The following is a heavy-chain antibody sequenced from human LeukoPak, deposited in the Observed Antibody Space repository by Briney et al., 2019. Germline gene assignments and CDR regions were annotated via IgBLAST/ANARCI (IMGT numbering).Heavy chain of an antibody. CDR1: GGSFSGYY. CDR3: ARVWYDFWSGDYYHYMDV. J-gene: IGHJ6*03. Sequence: PSETLSLTCAVYGGSFSGYYWSWIRQPPGKGLEWIGEINHSGSTNYNPSLKSRVTISVDTSKNQFSLKLSSVTAADTAVYYCARVWYDFWSGDYYHYMDVWGKGTTVTVSS. D-gene: IGHD3-3*01. CDR2: INHSGST. V-gene: IGHV4-34*01.